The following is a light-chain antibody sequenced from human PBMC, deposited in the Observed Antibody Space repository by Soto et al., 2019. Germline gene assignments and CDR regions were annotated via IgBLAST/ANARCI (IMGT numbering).Light chain of an antibody. CDR3: GSYRGTSSLLL. CDR2: DVS. V-gene: IGLV2-14*03. CDR1: SSDIGGYNF. J-gene: IGLJ2*01. Sequence: QSVLTQPASVSGSPGQSITISGTGTSSDIGGYNFVSWYQHHPGKAPKLVIYDVSNRPSGVSNRFSGSKSGNTASLTISGLQAEDEADYYCGSYRGTSSLLLFGEGTKVTVL.